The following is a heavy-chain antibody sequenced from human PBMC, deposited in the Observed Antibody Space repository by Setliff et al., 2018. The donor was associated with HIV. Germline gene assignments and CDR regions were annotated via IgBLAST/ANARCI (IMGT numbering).Heavy chain of an antibody. CDR3: AREYQLLSHQYGLDV. CDR1: GYTFTSYA. Sequence: ASVKVSCKASGYTFTSYAMNWVRQAPGQGLEWMGWINTNTGNPTYAQGFTGRFVFSLDASVSTAYLQINSLKADDSGVYYCAREYQLLSHQYGLDVWGQGTTVTVSS. D-gene: IGHD1-1*01. V-gene: IGHV7-4-1*02. CDR2: INTNTGNP. J-gene: IGHJ6*02.